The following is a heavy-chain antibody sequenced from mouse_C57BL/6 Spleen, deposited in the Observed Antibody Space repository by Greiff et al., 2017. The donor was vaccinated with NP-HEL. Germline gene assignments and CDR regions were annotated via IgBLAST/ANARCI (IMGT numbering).Heavy chain of an antibody. CDR2: INPNNGGT. CDR1: GYTFTDYN. V-gene: IGHV1-18*01. Sequence: EVQLQQSGPELVKPGASVKIPCKASGYTFTDYNMDWVKQSHGKSLEWIGDINPNNGGTIYNQKFKGKATLTVDKSSSTAYMELRSLTSEDTAVYYCARKGGGSRSSYWYFDVWGTGTTVTVSS. D-gene: IGHD1-1*01. CDR3: ARKGGGSRSSYWYFDV. J-gene: IGHJ1*03.